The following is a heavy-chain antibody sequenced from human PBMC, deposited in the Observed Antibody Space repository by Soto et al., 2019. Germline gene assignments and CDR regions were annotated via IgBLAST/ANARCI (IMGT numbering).Heavy chain of an antibody. J-gene: IGHJ6*02. V-gene: IGHV3-21*01. CDR2: ISSSSSYI. CDR1: GFTFSSYS. CDR3: ARDRLPGNYYYGMDV. Sequence: EVQLVESGGGLVKPGGSLRLSCAASGFTFSSYSMNWVRQAPGKGLEWVSSISSSSSYIYYADSVKGRFTISRDNAXXALYLQMNSLRAEDTAVYYCARDRLPGNYYYGMDVWGQGTTVTVSS. D-gene: IGHD6-25*01.